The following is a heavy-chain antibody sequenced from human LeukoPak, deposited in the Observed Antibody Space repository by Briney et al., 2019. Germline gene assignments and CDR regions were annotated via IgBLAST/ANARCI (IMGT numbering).Heavy chain of an antibody. J-gene: IGHJ3*02. CDR3: AIGVRGVVRDAFDI. CDR1: GFTFSSYA. CDR2: ITGSSGIT. V-gene: IGHV3-23*01. Sequence: GGSLRLSCAASGFTFSSYAMNWVRQAPGKGLEWVSGITGSSGITNYTDSVKGRFTISRDNSKNTLYLQMNSLRAEDTAVYYCAIGVRGVVRDAFDIWGQGTMVTVSS. D-gene: IGHD3-10*01.